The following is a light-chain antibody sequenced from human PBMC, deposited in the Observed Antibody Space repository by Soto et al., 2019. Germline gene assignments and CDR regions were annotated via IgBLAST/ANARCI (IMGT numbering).Light chain of an antibody. V-gene: IGLV2-8*01. CDR2: EVV. Sequence: QYALTQPPSASGSPGQSVTISCTGTKSDIGVYDFVSWYQHHPGKAPRLIIYEVVQRPSGVPDRFSGSKSGNTASLTVSGLQDADEAAYFCKSYAGSNTYVFGSGTKV. CDR3: KSYAGSNTYV. J-gene: IGLJ1*01. CDR1: KSDIGVYDF.